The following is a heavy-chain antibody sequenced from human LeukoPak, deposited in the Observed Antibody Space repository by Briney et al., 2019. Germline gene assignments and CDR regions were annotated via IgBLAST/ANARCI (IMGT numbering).Heavy chain of an antibody. CDR1: DFSFITYA. J-gene: IGHJ4*02. V-gene: IGHV3-23*01. CDR2: ISGGGDAT. D-gene: IGHD3-10*01. Sequence: PGGSLRLSCAASDFSFITYAMSWVRQAPGKGLEWVSTISGGGDATYYADSVEGRFTISRDNSKNTLYLQMNSLRVEDTAVYYCARDSSMLRGPLVIYYFDFWGQGTLVTVSS. CDR3: ARDSSMLRGPLVIYYFDF.